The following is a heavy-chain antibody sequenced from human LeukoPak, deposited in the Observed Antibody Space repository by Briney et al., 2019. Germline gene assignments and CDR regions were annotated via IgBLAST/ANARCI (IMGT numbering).Heavy chain of an antibody. V-gene: IGHV4-38-2*02. J-gene: IGHJ6*02. CDR3: VGAATWGPYYYYGMDV. D-gene: IGHD2-15*01. CDR2: IYYSGST. Sequence: PSETLSLTCTVSGYSISSGYYWGWIRQPPGKGLEWIGYIYYSGSTNYNPSLMSRVTISVDTPKNQFSLKLSSVTAADTAVYYCVGAATWGPYYYYGMDVWGQGTTVTVSS. CDR1: GYSISSGYY.